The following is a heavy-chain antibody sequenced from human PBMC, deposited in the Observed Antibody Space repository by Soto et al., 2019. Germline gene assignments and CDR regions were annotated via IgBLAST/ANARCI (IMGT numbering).Heavy chain of an antibody. CDR3: ARTFTHRAVAGTDY. CDR1: GYTFTSYG. J-gene: IGHJ4*02. D-gene: IGHD6-19*01. Sequence: ASVKVSCKASGYTFTSYGISWVRQAPGQGLEWMGWISAYNGNTNYAQKLQGRVTMTTDTSTSTAYMELRSLRSDDTAVYYCARTFTHRAVAGTDYWGQGTLVTVSS. V-gene: IGHV1-18*01. CDR2: ISAYNGNT.